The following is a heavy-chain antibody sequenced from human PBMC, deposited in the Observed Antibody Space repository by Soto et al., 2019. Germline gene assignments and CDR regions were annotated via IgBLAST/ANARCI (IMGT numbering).Heavy chain of an antibody. J-gene: IGHJ4*02. Sequence: QVQLQESGPGQVKTSQTLSLTCTVSGGSITSVDSYWSWIRQSPGKGLEWIGFIYHSGSTYYNPSLKSLLTISIDPSKNQCYLHLSSVTAADTAVYCCARERMPHYFDYWSQATLVAVSS. D-gene: IGHD2-15*01. V-gene: IGHV4-30-4*01. CDR1: GGSITSVDSY. CDR3: ARERMPHYFDY. CDR2: IYHSGST.